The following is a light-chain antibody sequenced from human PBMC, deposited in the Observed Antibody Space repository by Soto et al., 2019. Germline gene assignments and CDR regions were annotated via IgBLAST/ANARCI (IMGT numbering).Light chain of an antibody. V-gene: IGKV3-20*01. CDR1: QSVSSTY. Sequence: EIVLTQSPGTLSLSPGERATLSCRASQSVSSTYIAWYQQNPGRAPRLLIYGASSRATGIPDRFSGSGSGTDFTLTISRLEPEHFAGYFCQQYGRSPPFTFGQGTKVEIK. J-gene: IGKJ2*01. CDR2: GAS. CDR3: QQYGRSPPFT.